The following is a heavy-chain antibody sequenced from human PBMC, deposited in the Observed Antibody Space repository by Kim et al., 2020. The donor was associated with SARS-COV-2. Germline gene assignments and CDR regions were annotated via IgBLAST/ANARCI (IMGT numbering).Heavy chain of an antibody. CDR1: DGSISNYY. CDR2: VFSSGTT. J-gene: IGHJ4*02. Sequence: SETLSLTCTVSDGSISNYYWSWFRQPPGKGLEWIGYVFSSGTTNYNPSLESRLTISVDTSKNQFSLRLRPVTAADTAVYYGARRDTRGYYSLWGRGSLVTVSS. CDR3: ARRDTRGYYSL. D-gene: IGHD3-22*01. V-gene: IGHV4-59*01.